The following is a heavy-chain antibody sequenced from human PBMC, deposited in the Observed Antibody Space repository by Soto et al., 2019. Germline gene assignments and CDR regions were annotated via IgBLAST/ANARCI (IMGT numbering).Heavy chain of an antibody. V-gene: IGHV4-4*02. D-gene: IGHD3-10*01. CDR1: NASISSRKW. Sequence: QVQLQESGPGLVKPSGTLSLTCTVSNASISSRKWWTWVRQTPGKGLEWIGEIYHSGSINHNPSRKRRGTMALDKSKNQFSRKMTSVTAADTAVYYCASKFGELLADAFDIWGQGTVVTVSS. CDR3: ASKFGELLADAFDI. J-gene: IGHJ3*02. CDR2: IYHSGSI.